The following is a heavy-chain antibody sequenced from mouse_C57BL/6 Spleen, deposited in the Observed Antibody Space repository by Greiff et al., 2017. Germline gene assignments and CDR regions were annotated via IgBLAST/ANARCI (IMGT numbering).Heavy chain of an antibody. J-gene: IGHJ1*03. CDR1: GYAFSSSW. V-gene: IGHV1-82*01. Sequence: QVQLQQSGPELVKPGASVKISCKASGYAFSSSWMNWVKQRPGKGLVWIGRIYPGDGDTNYNGKFKGKATLTADKSSSTAYMQLSSLTSEDSAVYFCARKGESPDVWGTGTTVTVSS. CDR2: IYPGDGDT. CDR3: ARKGESPDV.